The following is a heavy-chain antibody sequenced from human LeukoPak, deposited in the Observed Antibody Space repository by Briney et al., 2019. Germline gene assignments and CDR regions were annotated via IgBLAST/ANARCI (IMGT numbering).Heavy chain of an antibody. Sequence: GGSLRLSCAASGFTFSRYSMNWVRQAPGKGLEGGSSISSTSTYIYYADSLRGRFTISRDNAKDSLYLQMNSLRAEDTAVYYCARDGGAYFYDSGGFSTYYDYWGQGTLVTVSS. J-gene: IGHJ4*02. CDR3: ARDGGAYFYDSGGFSTYYDY. CDR2: ISSTSTYI. V-gene: IGHV3-21*01. CDR1: GFTFSRYS. D-gene: IGHD3-22*01.